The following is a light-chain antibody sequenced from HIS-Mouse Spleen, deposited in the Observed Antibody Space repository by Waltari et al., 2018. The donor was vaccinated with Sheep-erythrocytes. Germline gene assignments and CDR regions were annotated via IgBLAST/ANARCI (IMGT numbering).Light chain of an antibody. CDR3: NSRDSSGNHVV. CDR2: GKN. CDR1: SLRSSY. Sequence: SSELTQDPAVSVALGQTVRITCQGDSLRSSYPSWYQQKPGQAPVLVIYGKNNRPSGIPDRFSGSSSGNTASLTITGAQAEDEADYYCNSRDSSGNHVVFGGGTKLTVL. V-gene: IGLV3-19*01. J-gene: IGLJ2*01.